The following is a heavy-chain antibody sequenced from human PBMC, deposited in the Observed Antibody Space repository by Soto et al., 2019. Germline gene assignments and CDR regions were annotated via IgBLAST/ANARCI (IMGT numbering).Heavy chain of an antibody. CDR3: ARGDGIQLGSLAGRYYYHKMDV. CDR1: GGSISTYY. Sequence: QVQLRESGPGLVKSSETLSLTCTVSGGSISTYYWSWVRQPPGKGLEWIGYIYYSGTATYNPSLRSRVTISVDTSKNQFSRRLSSVTAADTAVYYCARGDGIQLGSLAGRYYYHKMDVWGQGTTVTVYS. J-gene: IGHJ6*02. D-gene: IGHD1-1*01. CDR2: IYYSGTA. V-gene: IGHV4-59*01.